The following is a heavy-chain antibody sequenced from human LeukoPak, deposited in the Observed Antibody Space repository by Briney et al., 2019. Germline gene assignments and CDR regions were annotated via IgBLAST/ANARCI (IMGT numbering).Heavy chain of an antibody. CDR3: ARVYEYSYGQFDY. V-gene: IGHV3-33*01. J-gene: IGHJ4*02. CDR2: IWYDGSNK. Sequence: GGSLRLSCAASGFTFSSYGMHWVRQAPGKGLEWVAVIWYDGSNKYYADSVKGRFTISRDNSKNTLYLQMNSLRAEDTAVYYCARVYEYSYGQFDYWGQGTLVTVSS. D-gene: IGHD5-18*01. CDR1: GFTFSSYG.